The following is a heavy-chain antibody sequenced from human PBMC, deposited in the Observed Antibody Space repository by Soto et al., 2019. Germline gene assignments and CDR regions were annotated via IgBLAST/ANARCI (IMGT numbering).Heavy chain of an antibody. CDR3: ARSGGVGYYVSGSYYSASRYYYYYMDV. Sequence: SETLSLTCAVYGGSFSGYYWSWIRQPPGKGLEWIGEINHSGSTNYNPSLKSRVTISVDTSKNQFSLKLSSVTAADTAVYYCARSGGVGYYVSGSYYSASRYYYYYMDVWGKGTTVTVSS. D-gene: IGHD3-10*01. J-gene: IGHJ6*03. CDR1: GGSFSGYY. V-gene: IGHV4-34*01. CDR2: INHSGST.